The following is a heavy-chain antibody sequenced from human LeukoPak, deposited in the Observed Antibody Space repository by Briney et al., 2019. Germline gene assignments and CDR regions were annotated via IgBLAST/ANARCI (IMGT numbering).Heavy chain of an antibody. CDR1: GDSVSSNSAA. Sequence: SQTLSLTCAISGDSVSSNSAAWNWIRQSPSRGLEWLGRTYYRSKWYNDYAVSVKGRITINPDTSKNQFSLKLSSVTAADTAVYYCASKTGYSPGFDPWGQGTLVTVSS. CDR2: TYYRSKWYN. V-gene: IGHV6-1*01. CDR3: ASKTGYSPGFDP. J-gene: IGHJ5*02. D-gene: IGHD6-13*01.